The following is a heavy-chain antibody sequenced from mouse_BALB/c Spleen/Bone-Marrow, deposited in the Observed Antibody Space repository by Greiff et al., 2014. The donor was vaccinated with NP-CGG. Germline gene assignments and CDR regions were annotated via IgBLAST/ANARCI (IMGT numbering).Heavy chain of an antibody. CDR1: GYTFTNYW. CDR2: IYPSDSYS. J-gene: IGHJ4*01. CDR3: TRRDRYDYYGVDY. V-gene: IGHV1S126*01. Sequence: QVQLKESGAELVRPGASVKVSCKASGYTFTNYWINWVRQRTGQGLEWIGNIYPSDSYSNYNQKFKDKATLTVDKSSSTAYMQLSSPTSEDSAVYYCTRRDRYDYYGVDYWGQGTSVTVSS. D-gene: IGHD2-14*01.